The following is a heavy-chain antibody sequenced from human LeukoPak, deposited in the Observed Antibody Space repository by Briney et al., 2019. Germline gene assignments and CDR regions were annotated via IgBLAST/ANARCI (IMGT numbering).Heavy chain of an antibody. CDR2: IYYSGST. V-gene: IGHV4-39*01. CDR1: GGSISSGSYY. J-gene: IGHJ3*02. CDR3: ASSSGHAFDI. Sequence: SETLSLTCTVSGGSISSGSYYWGWIRQPPGKGLEWIGSIYYSGSTYYNPSLKSRVTISVDTSKNQFSLKLSSVTAADTAVYYCASSSGHAFDIWGQGTMVTVSS.